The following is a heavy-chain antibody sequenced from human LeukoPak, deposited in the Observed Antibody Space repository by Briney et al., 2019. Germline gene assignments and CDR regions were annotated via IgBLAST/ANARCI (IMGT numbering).Heavy chain of an antibody. CDR2: ISDSGRSS. D-gene: IGHD3-16*02. Sequence: GGPLRLSCVASGFTFSDYAMGWVRQAPGKGLEWVSGISDSGRSSYYTDSVKGRCTISRDNSKNTVSLQINNLRTEDTAVYFCARHDSFIPFWGQGTLVTVTS. J-gene: IGHJ4*02. V-gene: IGHV3-23*01. CDR1: GFTFSDYA. CDR3: ARHDSFIPF.